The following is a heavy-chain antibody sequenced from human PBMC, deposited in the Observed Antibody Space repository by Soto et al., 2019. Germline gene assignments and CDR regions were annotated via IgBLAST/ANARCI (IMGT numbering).Heavy chain of an antibody. CDR2: MNPNSGNT. V-gene: IGHV1-8*01. CDR3: ARGITMVRGVIMRY. J-gene: IGHJ4*02. D-gene: IGHD3-10*01. CDR1: GYTFTSYE. Sequence: QVQLVQSGAEVKKPGASVKVSCKASGYTFTSYEINWVRQATGQGLEWMGWMNPNSGNTGYAQKFQGRVTMTRNTSISTAYMELSSLRSEDTAVYYCARGITMVRGVIMRYWGQGTLVTVSS.